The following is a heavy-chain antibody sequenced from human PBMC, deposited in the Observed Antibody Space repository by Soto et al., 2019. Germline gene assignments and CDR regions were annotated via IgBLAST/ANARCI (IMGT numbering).Heavy chain of an antibody. CDR2: IYPGDSDT. CDR3: ARKYSSSWSSPFFDP. J-gene: IGHJ5*02. V-gene: IGHV5-51*01. CDR1: GYSFTSYW. Sequence: GESLKISCKGSGYSFTSYWIGWVRQMPGKGLEWMGIIYPGDSDTRYSPSFQGQVTISADKSISTAYLQWSSLKASDTAMYYCARKYSSSWSSPFFDPWGQGTLVTVSS. D-gene: IGHD6-13*01.